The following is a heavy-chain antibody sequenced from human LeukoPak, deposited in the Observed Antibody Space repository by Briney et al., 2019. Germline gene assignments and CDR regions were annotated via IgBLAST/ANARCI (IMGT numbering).Heavy chain of an antibody. CDR2: ISSSGSTI. Sequence: PGGSLRLSCAASGFTFSDYYMSWLRQAPGKGLEWVSYISSSGSTIYYADSVKGRFTISRDNAKNSLYLQMNSLRAEDTAVYYCARAGYYDILTGYPYYYYGMDVWGQGTTVTVSS. D-gene: IGHD3-9*01. J-gene: IGHJ6*02. V-gene: IGHV3-11*01. CDR1: GFTFSDYY. CDR3: ARAGYYDILTGYPYYYYGMDV.